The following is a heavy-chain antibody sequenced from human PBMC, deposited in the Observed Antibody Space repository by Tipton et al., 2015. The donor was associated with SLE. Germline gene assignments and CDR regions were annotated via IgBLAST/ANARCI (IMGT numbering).Heavy chain of an antibody. Sequence: LRLSCSVSGGSISSSAYHWGWIRQPPGKGLEWIGSIYYSGSTYYNPSLKSRVSTSVHTSKNQFSLTLTSVTAADTAMYFCVRQDRVERPTDYWGQGILVSVSS. CDR2: IYYSGST. J-gene: IGHJ4*02. CDR3: VRQDRVERPTDY. D-gene: IGHD1-1*01. CDR1: GGSISSSAYH. V-gene: IGHV4-39*01.